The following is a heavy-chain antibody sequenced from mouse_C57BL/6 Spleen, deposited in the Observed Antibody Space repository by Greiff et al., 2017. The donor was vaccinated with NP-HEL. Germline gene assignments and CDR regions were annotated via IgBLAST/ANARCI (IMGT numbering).Heavy chain of an antibody. D-gene: IGHD1-1*01. CDR2: INPYNGDT. Sequence: EVQLQQSGPELVKPGDSVKISCKASGYSFTGYFMNWVMQSHGKSLEWIGRINPYNGDTFYNQKFKGKATLTVDKSSSTAHMELRSLTSEDSAVYYCAREGITTGFYYFDYWGQGTTLTVSS. CDR1: GYSFTGYF. J-gene: IGHJ2*01. V-gene: IGHV1-20*01. CDR3: AREGITTGFYYFDY.